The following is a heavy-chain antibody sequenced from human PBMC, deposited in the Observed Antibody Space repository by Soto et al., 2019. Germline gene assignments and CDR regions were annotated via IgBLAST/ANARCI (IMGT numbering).Heavy chain of an antibody. CDR2: IHYSGTT. CDR1: GAYISHYY. D-gene: IGHD5-12*01. V-gene: IGHV4-59*01. Sequence: QMQLQESGPGLVKPSETLSLTCTVFGAYISHYYWTWIRQPPGKGLEWIGYIHYSGTTKYNPSLKSRATLSLDTSKNQFALDLSSVTAADTAVYYCAKLQADGYSDRWGQGTLVAVSS. J-gene: IGHJ5*02. CDR3: AKLQADGYSDR.